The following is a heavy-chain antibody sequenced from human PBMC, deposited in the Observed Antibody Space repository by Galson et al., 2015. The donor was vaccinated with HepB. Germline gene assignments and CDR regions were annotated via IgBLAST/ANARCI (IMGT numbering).Heavy chain of an antibody. Sequence: SVKVSCKASGYTFTSYAMNWVRQAPGQGLEWMGWINTNTGNPTYAQGFTGRFVFSLDTSVSTAYLQISSLKASDTAMYYCARSPSEGIRTKYYFDYWGQGTLVTVSS. CDR3: ARSPSEGIRTKYYFDY. CDR2: INTNTGNP. V-gene: IGHV7-4-1*02. D-gene: IGHD3-3*02. CDR1: GYTFTSYA. J-gene: IGHJ4*02.